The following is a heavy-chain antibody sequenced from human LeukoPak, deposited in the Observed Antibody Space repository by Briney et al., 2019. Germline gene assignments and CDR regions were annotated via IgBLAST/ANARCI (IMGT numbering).Heavy chain of an antibody. CDR3: ARDYYDSRESGETVYFDY. CDR1: GYTFTSYD. Sequence: ASVKVSCKASGYTFTSYDFNWVRQAPGQGPEWIGWMNPNSGTTGYAQKFQGRVTMTRDTSISTAYMDLSSLRSEDTAVYYCARDYYDSRESGETVYFDYWGQGTLVTVSS. J-gene: IGHJ4*02. V-gene: IGHV1-8*01. D-gene: IGHD3-22*01. CDR2: MNPNSGTT.